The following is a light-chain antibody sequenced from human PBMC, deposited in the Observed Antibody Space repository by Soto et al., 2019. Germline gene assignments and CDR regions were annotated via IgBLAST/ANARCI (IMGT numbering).Light chain of an antibody. J-gene: IGKJ1*01. CDR2: GAS. CDR3: QQYNNWWT. V-gene: IGKV3-15*01. Sequence: EIVMTQSPATLSVSPGERATLSCRASQSVSSNLAGYQQKPGQAPRLLIYGASTRAPGTPARFSGSGSGTEFTLTISSLQSEDFAVYYCQQYNNWWTFGQGTKVEIK. CDR1: QSVSSN.